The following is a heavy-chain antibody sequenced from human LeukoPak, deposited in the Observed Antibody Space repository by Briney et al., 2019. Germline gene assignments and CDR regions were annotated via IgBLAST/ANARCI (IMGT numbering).Heavy chain of an antibody. CDR3: AGRLRVPAAIGGYYYGMDV. D-gene: IGHD2-2*02. J-gene: IGHJ6*02. CDR1: GYTFTSYD. V-gene: IGHV1-8*01. Sequence: ASVKVSCKASGYTFTSYDINWVRQATGQGLEWMGWMNPNSGNTGYAQKFQGRVTMTRNTSISTAYMELSSLRSEDTAVYYCAGRLRVPAAIGGYYYGMDVWGQGTTVTVSS. CDR2: MNPNSGNT.